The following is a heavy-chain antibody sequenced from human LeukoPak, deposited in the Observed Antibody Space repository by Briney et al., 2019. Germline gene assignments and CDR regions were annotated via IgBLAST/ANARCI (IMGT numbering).Heavy chain of an antibody. J-gene: IGHJ5*02. V-gene: IGHV4-4*07. CDR2: IYTSGST. CDR3: ARDTPNYYDSSGYYYSYNWFDP. Sequence: PSETLSLTCTVSGGSISSYYWSWIRQPAGEGLEWIGRIYTSGSTNYNPSLKSRVTMSVDTSKNQFSLKLSSVTAADTAVYYCARDTPNYYDSSGYYYSYNWFDPWGQGTLVTVSS. CDR1: GGSISSYY. D-gene: IGHD3-22*01.